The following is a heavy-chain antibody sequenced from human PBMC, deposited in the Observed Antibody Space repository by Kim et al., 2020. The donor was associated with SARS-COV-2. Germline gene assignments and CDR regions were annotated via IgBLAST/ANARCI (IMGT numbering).Heavy chain of an antibody. CDR3: ARSRGAGFDF. D-gene: IGHD6-19*01. CDR2: TT. V-gene: IGHV3-74*01. Sequence: TTTYAESVKGRFTISRDNAKNTLYLQMNSLRAEDTAVYYCARSRGAGFDFWGLGTLVTVSS. J-gene: IGHJ4*02.